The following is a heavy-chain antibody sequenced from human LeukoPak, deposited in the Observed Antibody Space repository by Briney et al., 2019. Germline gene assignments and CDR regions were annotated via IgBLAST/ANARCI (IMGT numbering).Heavy chain of an antibody. CDR2: IKPDGSER. CDR1: GFTVSSSY. J-gene: IGHJ4*02. Sequence: GGSLRLSCAASGFTVSSSYMTWVRQAPGKGLEWVASIKPDGSERYYVDSLRGRFTISRDNAKNSLYLQMNSLRAEDTAVYYCARGGSGWATSFDYWGQGTLVTVSS. V-gene: IGHV3-7*03. CDR3: ARGGSGWATSFDY. D-gene: IGHD6-19*01.